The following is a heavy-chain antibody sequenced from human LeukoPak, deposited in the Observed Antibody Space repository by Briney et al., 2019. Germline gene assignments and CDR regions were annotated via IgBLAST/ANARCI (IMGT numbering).Heavy chain of an antibody. CDR2: INHSGGT. D-gene: IGHD3-10*01. CDR1: RGFFSGYY. J-gene: IGHJ4*02. V-gene: IGHV4-34*01. CDR3: AGGLLLPPDY. Sequence: SETLSLTCAVYRGFFSGYYWGWIRQPPGKGLEWIGEINHSGGTNYNPSLKSRVTISVDTSKNQFSLKLSSVTAADTAVYYCAGGLLLPPDYCGQGTLVTVSS.